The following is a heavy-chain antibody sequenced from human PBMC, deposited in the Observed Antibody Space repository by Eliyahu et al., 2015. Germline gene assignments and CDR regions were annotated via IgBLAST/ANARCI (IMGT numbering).Heavy chain of an antibody. V-gene: IGHV4-31*03. D-gene: IGHD3-10*01. Sequence: QVQLQXSGPGLVKPXXTLSLTXXVPGXSXSSGGYYWSWIRQHPGKGLEWIGYIYYSGSTYYNPSLKSRVTISVDTSKNQFSLKLSSVTAADTAVYYCARGSFYGSGSRWGQGTLVTVSS. CDR3: ARGSFYGSGSR. J-gene: IGHJ4*02. CDR1: GXSXSSGGYY. CDR2: IYYSGST.